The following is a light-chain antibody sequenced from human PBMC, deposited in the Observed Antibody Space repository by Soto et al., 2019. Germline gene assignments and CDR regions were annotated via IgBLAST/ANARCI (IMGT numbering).Light chain of an antibody. J-gene: IGLJ2*01. CDR1: SSNIGRNP. CDR3: ASWDDRLNGQV. CDR2: GND. Sequence: QSVLAQPPSASAPPGQRVAIPCSGSSSNIGRNPVHWYQHLPGAAPKLLIYGNDQRPSGVPDRFSGSKSDTSASLAITGLQSEDEAHYFCASWDDRLNGQVFGGGTKLTVL. V-gene: IGLV1-44*01.